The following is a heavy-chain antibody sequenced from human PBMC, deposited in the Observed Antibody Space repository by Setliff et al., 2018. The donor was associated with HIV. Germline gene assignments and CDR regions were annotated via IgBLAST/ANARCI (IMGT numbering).Heavy chain of an antibody. Sequence: TSETCPSPALSLVVPSTVVASTGLGSANTQKKGLEWIGYIYYSGSTYYNPSLKSRVTISVDTSKNQFSLKLTSVTAADTAVYYCARDSRHDTSGYYYFDSWGQGTLVTVSS. J-gene: IGHJ4*02. V-gene: IGHV4-31*03. CDR2: IYYSGST. CDR1: VVPSTVVAST. CDR3: ARDSRHDTSGYYYFDS. D-gene: IGHD3-22*01.